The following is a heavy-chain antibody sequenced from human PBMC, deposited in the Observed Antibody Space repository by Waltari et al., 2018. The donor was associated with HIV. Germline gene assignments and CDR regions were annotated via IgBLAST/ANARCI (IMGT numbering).Heavy chain of an antibody. CDR2: IDPSDSYT. CDR1: GYRVTSYG. V-gene: IGHV5-10-1*01. CDR3: AKLRSGSYDWFDP. Sequence: EVQLVQSGAAVKKPGESLRISCKGSGYRVTSYGISWVRQMPGKGLEWMGRIDPSDSYTNYSPSFQGHVTISADKSISTAYLQWSSLKASDTAMYYCAKLRSGSYDWFDPWGQGTLVTVSS. J-gene: IGHJ5*02. D-gene: IGHD3-10*01.